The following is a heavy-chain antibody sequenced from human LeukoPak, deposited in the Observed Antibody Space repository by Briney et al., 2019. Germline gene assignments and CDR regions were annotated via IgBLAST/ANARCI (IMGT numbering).Heavy chain of an antibody. V-gene: IGHV1-2*02. CDR3: ARGGDYDFWSGYYSNWFDP. CDR2: INPNSGGT. D-gene: IGHD3-3*01. CDR1: GYTFTGYY. J-gene: IGHJ5*02. Sequence: GASVKVSCKASGYTFTGYYMHWVRQAPGQGLEWMGWINPNSGGTNYAQKFQGRVTMTRDTSISTAYMELSRLRSDDTAVYYCARGGDYDFWSGYYSNWFDPWGQEPWSPSPQ.